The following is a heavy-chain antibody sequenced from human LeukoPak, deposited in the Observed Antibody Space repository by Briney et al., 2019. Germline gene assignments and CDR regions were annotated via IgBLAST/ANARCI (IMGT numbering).Heavy chain of an antibody. CDR1: GGTFSSYA. J-gene: IGHJ3*02. CDR3: ARMGAYCGVDCSSSRAFDI. Sequence: ASVKVSCKASGGTFSSYAISWVRQAPGQGLEWMGRIIPILGIANYAQKFQGRVTITADKSTSTAYMELSSLRSEDTAVYYCARMGAYCGVDCSSSRAFDIWGQGTMVTVSS. D-gene: IGHD2-21*02. CDR2: IIPILGIA. V-gene: IGHV1-69*04.